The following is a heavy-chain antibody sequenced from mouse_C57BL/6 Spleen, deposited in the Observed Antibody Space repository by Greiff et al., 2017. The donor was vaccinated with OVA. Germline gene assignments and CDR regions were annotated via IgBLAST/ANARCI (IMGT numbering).Heavy chain of an antibody. Sequence: VQLQQPGAELVKPGASVNMSCKASGYTFTSYWLTWVKQRPGQGLEWFGDFYPGSGSTNYNEKFKSKATLTIDTSSNTAYMQLSSLTSEDSAVYYCARDSLFDDWGQGTTLTVSS. J-gene: IGHJ2*01. D-gene: IGHD3-2*01. CDR3: ARDSLFDD. CDR1: GYTFTSYW. V-gene: IGHV1-55*01. CDR2: FYPGSGST.